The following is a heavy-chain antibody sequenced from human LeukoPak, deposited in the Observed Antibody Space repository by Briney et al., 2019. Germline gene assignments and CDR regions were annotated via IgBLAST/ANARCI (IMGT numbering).Heavy chain of an antibody. CDR1: GGSISSYF. J-gene: IGHJ2*01. CDR3: ARGSPTVTTGYFDL. CDR2: IYTSGST. V-gene: IGHV4-4*07. Sequence: TSETLSLTCTVSGGSISSYFWSWIRQPAGKGLEWIGRIYTSGSTNYNPSLKSRVTMSVDTSKNQFSLKLSSVTAADTAVYYCARGSPTVTTGYFDLWGRGTLVTVSS. D-gene: IGHD4-17*01.